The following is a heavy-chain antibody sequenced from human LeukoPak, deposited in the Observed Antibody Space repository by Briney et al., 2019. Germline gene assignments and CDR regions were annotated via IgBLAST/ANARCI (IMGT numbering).Heavy chain of an antibody. D-gene: IGHD5-24*01. V-gene: IGHV4-39*01. Sequence: SETLSLTCTVSGGSISSSSYYWGWIRQPPGKGLEWIGSIYYSGSTYYNPSPKSRVTIPVDTSKNQFSLKLSSVTAADTAVYYCARQDGYNRDYWGQGTLVTVSS. CDR3: ARQDGYNRDY. CDR1: GGSISSSSYY. J-gene: IGHJ4*02. CDR2: IYYSGST.